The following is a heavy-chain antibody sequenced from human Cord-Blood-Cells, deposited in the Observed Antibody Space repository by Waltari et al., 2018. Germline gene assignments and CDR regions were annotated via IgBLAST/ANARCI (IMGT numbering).Heavy chain of an antibody. CDR3: ARDLGVAAAIDY. CDR1: GFTLRTHG. V-gene: IGHV3-33*01. Sequence: QVQLVESGGGVVQPGRSLRLSCAAYGFTLRTHGMHLVPLAPGKGLEVVAVIWYDGSNKYYADSVKGRFTISRDNSKNTLYLQMNSLRAEDTAVYYCARDLGVAAAIDYWGQGTLVTVSS. J-gene: IGHJ4*02. CDR2: IWYDGSNK. D-gene: IGHD6-13*01.